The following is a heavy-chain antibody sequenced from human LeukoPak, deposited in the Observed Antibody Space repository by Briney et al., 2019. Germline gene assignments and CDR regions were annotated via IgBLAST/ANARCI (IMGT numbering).Heavy chain of an antibody. CDR1: GFTFSSSW. CDR3: ARGPTNGQAFDY. Sequence: GGSLRLSCAASGFTFSSSWMTWVRQAPGKGLEWVASIREDGSQKSAVDSVRGRFTISRDNAKNSVYLQMDSLRAEDTAVYYCARGPTNGQAFDYWGQGTLVTVSS. CDR2: IREDGSQK. J-gene: IGHJ4*02. D-gene: IGHD2-8*01. V-gene: IGHV3-7*01.